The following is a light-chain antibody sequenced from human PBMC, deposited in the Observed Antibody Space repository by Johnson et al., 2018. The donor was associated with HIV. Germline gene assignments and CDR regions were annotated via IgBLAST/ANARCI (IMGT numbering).Light chain of an antibody. Sequence: QPVLTQPPSVSAAPGQKVTISCSGNRSNIGDNFVSWYQHLPGTAPKLLVYDNSKRPSGIPDRFSGSKSGTSATLGITGLQTGDEADYYCGTWGGVFGTGTKVTVL. CDR2: DNS. CDR3: GTWGGV. V-gene: IGLV1-51*01. CDR1: RSNIGDNF. J-gene: IGLJ1*01.